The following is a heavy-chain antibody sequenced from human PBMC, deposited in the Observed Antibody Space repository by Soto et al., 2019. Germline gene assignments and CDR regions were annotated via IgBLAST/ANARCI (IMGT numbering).Heavy chain of an antibody. CDR1: GFTFSSYA. CDR2: ISGSGGST. J-gene: IGHJ6*02. CDR3: AKGSYGIYYYYGMDV. D-gene: IGHD5-18*01. V-gene: IGHV3-23*01. Sequence: GGSLRLSCAASGFTFSSYAMSWVRQAPGKGLEWVSAISGSGGSTYYADSVKGRFTISRDNSKNTLYLQMNSLRAEDTAVYYCAKGSYGIYYYYGMDVWGQGXTVTVSS.